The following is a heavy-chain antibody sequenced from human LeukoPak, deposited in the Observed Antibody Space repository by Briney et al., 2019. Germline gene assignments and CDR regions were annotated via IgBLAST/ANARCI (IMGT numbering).Heavy chain of an antibody. D-gene: IGHD3-10*01. J-gene: IGHJ3*02. CDR3: AKDHDYYASGPI. Sequence: PGGSLRLSCAASGFTFSSYSMNWVRQAPGKGLEWVSAISGSGDSTYYADSVKGRFTISRDNSKDTLYLQMNSLRAEDTALYYCAKDHDYYASGPIWGQGTMVTVSS. CDR1: GFTFSSYS. V-gene: IGHV3-23*01. CDR2: ISGSGDST.